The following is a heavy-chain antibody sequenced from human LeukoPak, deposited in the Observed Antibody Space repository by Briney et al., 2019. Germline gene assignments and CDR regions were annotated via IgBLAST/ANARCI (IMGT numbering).Heavy chain of an antibody. CDR1: GGTFSSYA. CDR3: ARGLVGATISWFDP. D-gene: IGHD1-26*01. CDR2: IIPIFGTA. J-gene: IGHJ5*02. Sequence: EASVKVSCKASGGTFSSYAISWVRQAPGQGLEWMGGIIPIFGTANYAQKFQGRVTITADESTSTAYMELSILRSEDTAVYYCARGLVGATISWFDPWGQGTLVTVSS. V-gene: IGHV1-69*13.